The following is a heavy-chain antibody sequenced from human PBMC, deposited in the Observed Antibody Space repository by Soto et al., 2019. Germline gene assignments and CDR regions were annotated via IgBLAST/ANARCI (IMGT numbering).Heavy chain of an antibody. V-gene: IGHV4-59*01. Sequence: QVQLQESGPGLVKPSETLSLTCTVSGGSISSYYWSWIRQPPGKGLEWSGSIYYSGSTNYNPSLKSRVTISVDTAKNQFSRKLSSVTAADTAVYYCARDFGGSYYVPAFDIWGQGTMVTVSS. CDR2: IYYSGST. J-gene: IGHJ3*02. CDR3: ARDFGGSYYVPAFDI. D-gene: IGHD1-26*01. CDR1: GGSISSYY.